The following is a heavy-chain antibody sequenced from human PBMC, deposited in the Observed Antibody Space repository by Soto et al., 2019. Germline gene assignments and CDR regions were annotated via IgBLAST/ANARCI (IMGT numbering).Heavy chain of an antibody. CDR2: INHSGKT. Sequence: WTWIRQPPGKGLEWNGEINHSGKTNYNPSLKSRVTISVDTPKNQFFLKLNSVTAADMAVYFCARQDNRDYSSSYAFDIWGLRTQVTVSS. V-gene: IGHV4-34*01. CDR3: ARQDNRDYSSSYAFDI. J-gene: IGHJ3*02. D-gene: IGHD3-22*01.